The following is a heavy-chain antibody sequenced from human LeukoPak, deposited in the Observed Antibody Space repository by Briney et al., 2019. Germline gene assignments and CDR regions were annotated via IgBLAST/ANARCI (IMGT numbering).Heavy chain of an antibody. CDR2: IYYSGST. J-gene: IGHJ6*04. CDR1: GGSFSSYY. CDR3: ASPRYYDFWSAEV. V-gene: IGHV4-4*07. D-gene: IGHD3-3*01. Sequence: SETLSLTCTVSGGSFSSYYWSWIRQPAGKGLEWIGRIYYSGSTYYNPSLKSRVTISVDTSKNQFSLKLSSVTAADTAVYYCASPRYYDFWSAEVWGKGTTVTVSS.